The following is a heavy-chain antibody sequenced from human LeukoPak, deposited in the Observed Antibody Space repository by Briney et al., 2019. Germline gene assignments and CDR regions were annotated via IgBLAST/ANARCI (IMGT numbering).Heavy chain of an antibody. V-gene: IGHV4-59*01. CDR3: VRGSGWYFY. CDR1: GGSISSYY. D-gene: IGHD6-19*01. CDR2: IYYNGNT. J-gene: IGHJ4*02. Sequence: PSENLSLTCSVSGGSISSYYWSWIRQRPGKGLEWIGYIYYNGNTNYNPSLKSRVTISVDTSKKQFSLKLSSVTAADPAVYYCVRGSGWYFYWGQGTLVTVSS.